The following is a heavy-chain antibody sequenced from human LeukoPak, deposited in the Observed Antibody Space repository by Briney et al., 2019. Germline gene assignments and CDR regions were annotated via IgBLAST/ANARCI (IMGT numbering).Heavy chain of an antibody. J-gene: IGHJ6*03. CDR2: IRYDGSNK. D-gene: IGHD3-3*01. V-gene: IGHV3-30*02. CDR3: ARVSYDFWSGYLYYYYYYMDV. Sequence: GGSLRLSCGASGFTFSSYGMHWVRQAPGKGLEWVAFIRYDGSNKYYADSVKGRFTISRDNSKNTLYLQMNSLRAEDTAVYYCARVSYDFWSGYLYYYYYYMDVWGKGTTVTVSS. CDR1: GFTFSSYG.